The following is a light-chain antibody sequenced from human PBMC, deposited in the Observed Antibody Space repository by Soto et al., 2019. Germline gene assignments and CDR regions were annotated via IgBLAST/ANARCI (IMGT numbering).Light chain of an antibody. CDR2: AAS. CDR1: QGISSY. J-gene: IGKJ4*01. V-gene: IGKV1-9*01. CDR3: QQFSGYPLN. Sequence: DIKMTQSPCTLSPSVGDILTITCRASQGISSYLAWYQQKKGKAPKLLIYAASTLQSGVPSRFSGSAYGTEFNLTISSLQPEDFATYYCQQFSGYPLNFGGGTKVDIK.